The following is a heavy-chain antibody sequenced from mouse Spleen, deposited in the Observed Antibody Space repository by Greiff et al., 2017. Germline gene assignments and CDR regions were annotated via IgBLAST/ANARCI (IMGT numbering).Heavy chain of an antibody. V-gene: IGHV2-2*01. CDR3: ARTGDYDDGRFAY. D-gene: IGHD2-4*01. Sequence: QVQLKESGPGLVQPSQSLSITCTVSGFSLTSYGVHWVRQSPGKGLEWLGVIWSGGSTDYNAAFISRLSISKDNSKSQVFFKMNSLQADDTAIYYCARTGDYDDGRFAYWGQGTLVTVSA. CDR2: IWSGGST. CDR1: GFSLTSYG. J-gene: IGHJ3*01.